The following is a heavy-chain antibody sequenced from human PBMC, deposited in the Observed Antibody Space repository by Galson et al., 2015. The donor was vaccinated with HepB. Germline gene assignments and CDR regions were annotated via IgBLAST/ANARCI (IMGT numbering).Heavy chain of an antibody. D-gene: IGHD2-15*01. CDR2: LSGSGGST. J-gene: IGHJ4*02. CDR3: AKLDCSGGRCYSSHYFDS. V-gene: IGHV3-23*01. CDR1: GFTFSSYA. Sequence: SLRLSCAASGFTFSSYAMSWVRQAPGKGLEWVSGLSGSGGSTYYADSVKGRFTISRDNSKNTLFLQMNSLRTEDTALYYCAKLDCSGGRCYSSHYFDSWGQGTLVTVSS.